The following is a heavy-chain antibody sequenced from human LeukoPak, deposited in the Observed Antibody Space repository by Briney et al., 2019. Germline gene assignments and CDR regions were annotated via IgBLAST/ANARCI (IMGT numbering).Heavy chain of an antibody. J-gene: IGHJ4*02. V-gene: IGHV3-30*02. Sequence: GGSLRLSCAASGFTFSSYGMHWVRQAPGKGLEWVAFIRYDGSNKYYADSVKGRFTISRDNSKNTLYLQMNSLRAEDTAVYYCAKAPVTTCSGAYCYPFDYWGQGTLVTVSS. CDR1: GFTFSSYG. D-gene: IGHD2-15*01. CDR3: AKAPVTTCSGAYCYPFDY. CDR2: IRYDGSNK.